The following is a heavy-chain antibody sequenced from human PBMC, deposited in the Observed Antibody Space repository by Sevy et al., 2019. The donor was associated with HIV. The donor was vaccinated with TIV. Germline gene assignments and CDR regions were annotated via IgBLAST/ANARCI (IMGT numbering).Heavy chain of an antibody. D-gene: IGHD6-13*01. CDR3: ARDRRPYNSSLDY. J-gene: IGHJ4*02. V-gene: IGHV3-7*01. CDR1: GFTFSSYW. Sequence: GGSLRLSCAASGFTFSSYWMSWVRQAPGKGLEWVANIKQDGSEKYYVDSVKGRFTISRDNAKNSLYLQMNSLRAEDTAVYYCARDRRPYNSSLDYWGQGTLVTVSS. CDR2: IKQDGSEK.